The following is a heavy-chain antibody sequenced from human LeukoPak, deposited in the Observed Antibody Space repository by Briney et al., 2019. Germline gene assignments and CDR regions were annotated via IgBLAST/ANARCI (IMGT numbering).Heavy chain of an antibody. V-gene: IGHV3-9*01. J-gene: IGHJ4*02. D-gene: IGHD3-22*01. CDR1: GFTFDDYA. CDR2: ISWNSGNI. Sequence: ALRLSCAASGFTFDDYAMHWVRRAPGKGLEWVSAISWNSGNIGYADSVKGRFTISRDNAKNSLYLQMNSLRAEDTALYYCAKDEKDYYDSSGLTNYFDYWGQGTLVTVSS. CDR3: AKDEKDYYDSSGLTNYFDY.